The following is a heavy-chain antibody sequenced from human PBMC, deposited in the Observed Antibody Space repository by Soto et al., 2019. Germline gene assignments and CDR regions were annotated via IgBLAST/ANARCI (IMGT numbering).Heavy chain of an antibody. CDR1: GASIISENW. Sequence: QVQLQESGPGLVKPSGTLSLTCAVSGASIISENWWTWVRQSPGKGLEWIGEIHPTGSTTYTPSLDSRVTMSVDKSKNHFSLILSSVTAADTALYYCAKSWELRRFFASWGQGPLVNVSS. CDR2: IHPTGST. V-gene: IGHV4-4*02. J-gene: IGHJ4*02. CDR3: AKSWELRRFFAS. D-gene: IGHD1-26*01.